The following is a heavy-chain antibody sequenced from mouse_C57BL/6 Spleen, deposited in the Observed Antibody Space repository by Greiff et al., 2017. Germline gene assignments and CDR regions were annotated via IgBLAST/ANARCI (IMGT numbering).Heavy chain of an antibody. CDR2: ISSGGSYT. Sequence: EVKLVESGGDLVKPGGSLKLSCAASGFTFSSYGMSWVRQTPDKRLEWVATISSGGSYTYYPDSVKGRFTISRDNAKNTLYLQMSSLKSEDTAMYYCATRLTWAPFDYWGQGTTLTVSS. CDR3: ATRLTWAPFDY. CDR1: GFTFSSYG. D-gene: IGHD3-2*02. V-gene: IGHV5-6*01. J-gene: IGHJ2*01.